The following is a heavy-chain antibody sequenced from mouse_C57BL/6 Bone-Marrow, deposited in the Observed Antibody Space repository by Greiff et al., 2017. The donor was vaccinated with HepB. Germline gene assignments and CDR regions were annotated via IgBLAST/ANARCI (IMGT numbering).Heavy chain of an antibody. D-gene: IGHD1-3*01. Sequence: DVKLVESGGDLVKPGGSLKLSCAASGFTFSSYGMSWVRQTPDKRLEWVATISSGDSYTYYPDSVKGRFTISRDNAKNTLYLQMSSLKSEDTAMYYCARHSSGKRGFAYWGQGTLVTVSA. J-gene: IGHJ3*01. CDR1: GFTFSSYG. CDR2: ISSGDSYT. CDR3: ARHSSGKRGFAY. V-gene: IGHV5-6*02.